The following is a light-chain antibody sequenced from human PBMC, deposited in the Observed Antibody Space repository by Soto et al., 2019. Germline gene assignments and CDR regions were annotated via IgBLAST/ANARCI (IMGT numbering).Light chain of an antibody. CDR3: QQYDNWPPMT. Sequence: EIVMTQSPATLSVSPGERATLSCRASQSVSSNLAWYQQKPGQAPRLLIYGASTRPTGIPARFSGSGSGTEFTLTISSLQSEDFAVYYCQQYDNWPPMTFGQGTNVDIK. CDR2: GAS. CDR1: QSVSSN. J-gene: IGKJ1*01. V-gene: IGKV3-15*01.